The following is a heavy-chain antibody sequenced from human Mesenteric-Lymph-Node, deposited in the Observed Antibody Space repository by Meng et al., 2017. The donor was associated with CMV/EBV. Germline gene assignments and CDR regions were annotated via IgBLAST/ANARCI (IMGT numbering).Heavy chain of an antibody. V-gene: IGHV1-18*01. CDR1: GYTFANYG. Sequence: KASGYTFANYGITWVRQAPGQGLEWMGWISAYNGNTNHAQKLQGRVTMTTDTSTSTAYMELRSLRSDDTAVYYCARDDRQQNGLDYWGQGTLVTVSS. CDR3: ARDDRQQNGLDY. J-gene: IGHJ4*02. CDR2: ISAYNGNT. D-gene: IGHD6-13*01.